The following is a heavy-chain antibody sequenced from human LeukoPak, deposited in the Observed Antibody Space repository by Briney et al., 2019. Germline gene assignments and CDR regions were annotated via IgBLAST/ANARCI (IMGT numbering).Heavy chain of an antibody. V-gene: IGHV5-51*01. CDR3: ARGFVVAPAATHWYFDV. CDR1: GYSFTSYW. CDR2: IYPGDSDT. D-gene: IGHD2-2*01. J-gene: IGHJ2*01. Sequence: GESLKISCKGSGYSFTSYWIGWVRQMPGKGLEWMGIIYPGDSDTRYSPSFRGQVTISADKSISTAYLQWSSLKASDTATYYCARGFVVAPAATHWYFDVWGRGTLVSVSS.